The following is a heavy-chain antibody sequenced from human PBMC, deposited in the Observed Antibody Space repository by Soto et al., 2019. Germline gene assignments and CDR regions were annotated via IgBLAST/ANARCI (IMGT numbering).Heavy chain of an antibody. CDR1: GGTFSSYA. D-gene: IGHD6-6*01. Sequence: GASVKVSCKASGGTFSSYAISWVRQAPGQGLEWMGGIIPIFGTANYAQKFQGRVTITADESTSTAYMELSSLRSEDTAVYYCARSSIAARVYYYYGMDVWGQGTTVTVSS. J-gene: IGHJ6*02. CDR3: ARSSIAARVYYYYGMDV. CDR2: IIPIFGTA. V-gene: IGHV1-69*13.